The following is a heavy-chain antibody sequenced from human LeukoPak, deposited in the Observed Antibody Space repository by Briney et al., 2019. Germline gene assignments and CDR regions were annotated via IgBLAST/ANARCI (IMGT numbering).Heavy chain of an antibody. CDR2: ISSSSRYT. V-gene: IGHV3-21*01. CDR1: GFSLRDYS. CDR3: ARDPPDFWSGYHDY. Sequence: GGSLRLSCAASGFSLRDYSMDWVRQAPGKGLEWVSSISSSSRYTFYVDSVKGRFTISRDNAKNSLYLQMNSLRAEDTAVYYCARDPPDFWSGYHDYWGQGTLVTVSS. D-gene: IGHD3-3*01. J-gene: IGHJ4*02.